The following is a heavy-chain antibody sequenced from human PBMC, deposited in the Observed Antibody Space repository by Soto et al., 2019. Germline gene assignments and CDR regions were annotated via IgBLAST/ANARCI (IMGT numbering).Heavy chain of an antibody. Sequence: QVQLQQWGAGLLKPSETLSLTCAVYGGSFSGYYWSWIRQPPGKGLEWIGEINHSGSTNYNPSLNRRVTISVDTSKNQFSLKLSSVTAADTAVYYCAREYGDYGVIDYWGQGTLVTVSS. J-gene: IGHJ4*02. V-gene: IGHV4-34*01. CDR3: AREYGDYGVIDY. CDR1: GGSFSGYY. CDR2: INHSGST. D-gene: IGHD4-17*01.